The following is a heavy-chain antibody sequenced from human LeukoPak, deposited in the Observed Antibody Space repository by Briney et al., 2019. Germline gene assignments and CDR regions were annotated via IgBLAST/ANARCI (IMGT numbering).Heavy chain of an antibody. D-gene: IGHD3-22*01. CDR3: ARDLGVWRDSSGYYLLDY. CDR2: IYTSGST. CDR1: GGSISSYY. J-gene: IGHJ4*02. Sequence: PSESLSLTCTVSGGSISSYYWSWIRQPAGKGLEWIGRIYTSGSTNYNPSLKSRVTISVDTSKNQFSLKLSSVTAADTAVYYCARDLGVWRDSSGYYLLDYWGQGTLVTVSS. V-gene: IGHV4-4*07.